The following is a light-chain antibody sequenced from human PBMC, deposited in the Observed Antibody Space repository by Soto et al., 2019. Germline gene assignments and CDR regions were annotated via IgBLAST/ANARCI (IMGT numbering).Light chain of an antibody. Sequence: QSVLTQPASVSGSPGQSITISCTGTSRVVGGYNYVSWYQQHPGKAPKLMIYDVRNRPSGVSNRFSGSKSVNTASLTISGLQAEDEADYYCSSYTTISTYVFGTGTKATVL. CDR1: SRVVGGYNY. CDR3: SSYTTISTYV. V-gene: IGLV2-14*01. CDR2: DVR. J-gene: IGLJ1*01.